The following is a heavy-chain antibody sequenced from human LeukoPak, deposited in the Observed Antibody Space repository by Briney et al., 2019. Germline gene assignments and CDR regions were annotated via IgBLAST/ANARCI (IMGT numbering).Heavy chain of an antibody. CDR1: GFTLNTYS. CDR3: AGGIHFRDVWHGRE. J-gene: IGHJ4*02. D-gene: IGHD5-24*01. V-gene: IGHV3-30-3*01. Sequence: GGSLRLSSVASGFTLNTYSMQWVCQAPGEGLEWVAVMSFDGDEKHYADSVKGGFTISRDNSENTLQMEMNNLRHDDTAFYYFAGGIHFRDVWHGREWGQGTVLTVSS. CDR2: MSFDGDEK.